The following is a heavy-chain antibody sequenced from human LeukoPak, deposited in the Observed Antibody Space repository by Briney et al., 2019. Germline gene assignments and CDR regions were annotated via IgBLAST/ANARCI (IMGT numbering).Heavy chain of an antibody. CDR3: ARDGNFDI. J-gene: IGHJ3*02. Sequence: ASVKVSSKALGYTFTDSYMHWVRQAPVHGLEWMGWISSNSGDTSYAQKFQGRVTMTRDTSISTAYMELSKLRSDDTAVYYCARDGNFDIWGQGTMVTVSS. D-gene: IGHD4-23*01. CDR1: GYTFTDSY. V-gene: IGHV1-2*02. CDR2: ISSNSGDT.